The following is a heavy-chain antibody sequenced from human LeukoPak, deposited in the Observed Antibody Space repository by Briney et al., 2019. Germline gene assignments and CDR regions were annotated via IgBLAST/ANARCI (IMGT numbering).Heavy chain of an antibody. CDR3: ARGLPNYYYYYMDV. V-gene: IGHV3-7*03. CDR1: GFTFTTYW. D-gene: IGHD2-15*01. J-gene: IGHJ6*03. Sequence: GGSLRLSCAASGFTFTTYWMSWVRQAPGKGLEWVANIKQDGTERYYVDSVKGRFTISRDNAKNSLYLQMSSLRVEDTAVYYCARGLPNYYYYYMDVWGKGTTVTISS. CDR2: IKQDGTER.